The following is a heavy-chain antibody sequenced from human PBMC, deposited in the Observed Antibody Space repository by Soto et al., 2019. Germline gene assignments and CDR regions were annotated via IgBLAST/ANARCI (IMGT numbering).Heavy chain of an antibody. CDR3: ARSTYDSNGYHYFDY. J-gene: IGHJ4*02. CDR2: IYPGDSDT. Sequence: GESLKISCKGSGYNFASYWIGRVRQMPGKGLECMGIIYPGDSDTRYSPSFQGQVTISVDKSISPAYLQWSSLKASDTAMYYCARSTYDSNGYHYFDYWGQGTLVTVSS. CDR1: GYNFASYW. D-gene: IGHD3-22*01. V-gene: IGHV5-51*01.